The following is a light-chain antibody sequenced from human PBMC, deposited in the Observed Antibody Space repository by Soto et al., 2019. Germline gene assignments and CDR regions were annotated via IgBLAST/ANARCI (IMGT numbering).Light chain of an antibody. J-gene: IGKJ4*01. CDR3: QHYDHLPPLS. V-gene: IGKV1-33*01. Sequence: DIQMTPSPSSLSASVGDRVTITCQASQDIRNYLNWYQQKPGKAPSLLIYDASNLRTGVPLRFSGTCSATDFTLAIRSLQPEDIATYYCQHYDHLPPLSFGGGTRVEI. CDR2: DAS. CDR1: QDIRNY.